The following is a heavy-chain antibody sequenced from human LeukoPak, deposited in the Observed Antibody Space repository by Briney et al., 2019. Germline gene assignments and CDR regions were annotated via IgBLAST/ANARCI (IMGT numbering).Heavy chain of an antibody. V-gene: IGHV3-23*01. CDR2: ISGSGGST. CDR3: AKDLRFLELYGMDV. D-gene: IGHD3-3*01. J-gene: IGHJ6*02. Sequence: GGSLRLSCAASGFTFSSYAMSWVRQAPGKGLEWVSAISGSGGSTYYADSVKGRFTISRDNSKNTLYLQMNSLRAEDAAVYYCAKDLRFLELYGMDVWGQGTTVTVSS. CDR1: GFTFSSYA.